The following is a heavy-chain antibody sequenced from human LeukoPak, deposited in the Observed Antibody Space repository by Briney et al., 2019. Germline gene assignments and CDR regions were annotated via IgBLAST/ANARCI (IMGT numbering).Heavy chain of an antibody. CDR2: ISYDGSNK. D-gene: IGHD6-6*01. CDR3: AKRETSFFDY. CDR1: GFTFSSYG. Sequence: PGGSLRLSCAASGFTFSSYGMHWVRQAPGKGLEWVALISYDGSNKYYGDSVKGRFTISRDNSKNTLYLQMNSLRAEDTAVYYCAKRETSFFDYWGQGTLVTFSS. V-gene: IGHV3-30*18. J-gene: IGHJ4*02.